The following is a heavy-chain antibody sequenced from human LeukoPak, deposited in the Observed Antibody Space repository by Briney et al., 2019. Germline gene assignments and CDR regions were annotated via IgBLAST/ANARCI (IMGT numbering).Heavy chain of an antibody. D-gene: IGHD3-10*01. J-gene: IGHJ4*02. Sequence: GGSLRLSCAASGFTFSSYAMCWVRQAPGKGLEGVSGITGSGSGTYYADSVKGQFTISRDNAKNTLYLQMNSLRVEDTAVYYCAKSGERRRPYYFDYWGQGTLVTVSS. CDR3: AKSGERRRPYYFDY. CDR1: GFTFSSYA. V-gene: IGHV3-23*01. CDR2: ITGSGSGT.